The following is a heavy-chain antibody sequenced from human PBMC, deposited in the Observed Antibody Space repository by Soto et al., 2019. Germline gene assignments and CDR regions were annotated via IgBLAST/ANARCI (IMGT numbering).Heavy chain of an antibody. D-gene: IGHD3-10*01. CDR1: GLTFSSYS. CDR3: GFGEESRYYYYGMDV. Sequence: EVQLVESGGGLVQRGGSLRLSCAASGLTFSSYSMNWVRQAPGKGLEWVSYISSSSSTIYYADSVKGRFTISRDNAKNSLDLQMNSLRAEDTAVYYCGFGEESRYYYYGMDVWGQGTTVTVSS. J-gene: IGHJ6*02. CDR2: ISSSSSTI. V-gene: IGHV3-48*01.